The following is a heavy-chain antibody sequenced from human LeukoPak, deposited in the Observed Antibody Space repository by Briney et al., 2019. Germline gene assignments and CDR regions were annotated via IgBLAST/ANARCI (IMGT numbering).Heavy chain of an antibody. CDR2: INSDGSST. CDR1: GFTFSSYW. Sequence: GGSLRLSCAASGFTFSSYWTHWVRQAPGKGLVWVSRINSDGSSTSYADSVKGRFTISRDNAKNTLYLQMNSLRAEDTAVYYCARGGYSYGYVNYWGQGTLVTVSS. V-gene: IGHV3-74*01. J-gene: IGHJ4*02. D-gene: IGHD5-18*01. CDR3: ARGGYSYGYVNY.